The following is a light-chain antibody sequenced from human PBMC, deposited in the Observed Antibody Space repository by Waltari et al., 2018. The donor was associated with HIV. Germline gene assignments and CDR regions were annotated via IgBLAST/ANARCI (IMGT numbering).Light chain of an antibody. CDR3: CSNAGSNTVL. J-gene: IGLJ3*02. V-gene: IGLV2-23*01. CDR1: SSDVGNSNF. CDR2: EVS. Sequence: QSALTQPATVSGSPGQSTTIYCTGTSSDVGNSNFVSWYQHPQGNSPKLIIYEVSKRPSGVSDRVSGSTSGNTASLTISGLQAEDEADYYCCSNAGSNTVLCGGGTKLTVL.